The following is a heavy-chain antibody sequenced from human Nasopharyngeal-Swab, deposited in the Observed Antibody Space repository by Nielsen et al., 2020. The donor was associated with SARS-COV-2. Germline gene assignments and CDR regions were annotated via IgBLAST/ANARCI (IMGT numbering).Heavy chain of an antibody. V-gene: IGHV3-7*01. CDR1: GFTFSSYW. Sequence: GGSLRLSCAASGFTFSSYWMSWARQAPGKGLEWVANIKQDGSEKYYVDSVKGRFTISRDNAKNSLYLQMNSRRAEDTAVYYCAREWRERGLGSSGSRPQANAFDIWGQGTMVTVSS. CDR3: AREWRERGLGSSGSRPQANAFDI. CDR2: IKQDGSEK. D-gene: IGHD1-26*01. J-gene: IGHJ3*02.